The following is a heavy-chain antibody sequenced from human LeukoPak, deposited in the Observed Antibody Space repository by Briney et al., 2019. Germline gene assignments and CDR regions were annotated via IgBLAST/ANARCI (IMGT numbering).Heavy chain of an antibody. CDR2: IYYSGST. V-gene: IGHV4-59*01. CDR1: GGSISSYY. CDR3: ARSGYSYGYRRVNWFDP. Sequence: SETLSLTCTVSGGSISSYYWSWIRQPPGKGLEWIGYIYYSGSTNYNPSLKSRVTISVDTSKNQFSLKLSSVTAADTAVYYCARSGYSYGYRRVNWFDPWGRGTLVTVSS. J-gene: IGHJ5*02. D-gene: IGHD5-18*01.